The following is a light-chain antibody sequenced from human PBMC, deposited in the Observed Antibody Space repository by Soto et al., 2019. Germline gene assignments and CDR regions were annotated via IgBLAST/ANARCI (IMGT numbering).Light chain of an antibody. V-gene: IGKV1-33*01. CDR3: QQYDSLPFT. Sequence: DTQMTQSPSALSASIGDRVTITCQASQDISNCLNWYQQKPGKAPQLLIYDASKLDTGVPLRFSGSGSGTDFSLTISSLQPEDIATFYCQQYDSLPFTFGQGTNLEIK. CDR2: DAS. J-gene: IGKJ2*01. CDR1: QDISNC.